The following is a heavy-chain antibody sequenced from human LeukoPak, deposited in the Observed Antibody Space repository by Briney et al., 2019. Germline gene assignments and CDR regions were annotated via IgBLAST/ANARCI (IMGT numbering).Heavy chain of an antibody. V-gene: IGHV3-23*01. CDR2: ISDSGGNT. J-gene: IGHJ4*02. Sequence: AGSLRLSCAASGFTFISYAMSWVRQAPGKGLEWVSAISDSGGNTYYADSVKGRFTISRDNSKNTLFLQMDSLRAEDTAIYYCAKDLAPAAYWGQGTLVTVSS. CDR3: AKDLAPAAY. CDR1: GFTFISYA. D-gene: IGHD6-25*01.